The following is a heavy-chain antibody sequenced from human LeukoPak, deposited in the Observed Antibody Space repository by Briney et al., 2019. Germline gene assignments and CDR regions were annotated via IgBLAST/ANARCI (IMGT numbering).Heavy chain of an antibody. D-gene: IGHD6-19*01. J-gene: IGHJ4*02. V-gene: IGHV3-30*18. CDR1: GFTFSVYG. CDR2: ISYDGSSK. Sequence: PGGSLRLSCAASGFTFSVYGMHWVRQAPGKGLEWVAVISYDGSSKYYADSVKGRFTISRDNSKNTLYLQMNSLRAEDTAVYYCAKDVRIAVTWFDYWGQGTLVTVSS. CDR3: AKDVRIAVTWFDY.